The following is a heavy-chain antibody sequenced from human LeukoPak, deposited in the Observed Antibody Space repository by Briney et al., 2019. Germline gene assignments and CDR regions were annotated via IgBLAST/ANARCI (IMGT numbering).Heavy chain of an antibody. CDR3: ARVSPLDARVTAIDY. D-gene: IGHD1-14*01. Sequence: SVKVSCKASGGTFSSYAISWVRQAPGQGLEWMGRIIPIFGTANYAQKFQGRATITTDESTSTAYMELSSLRSEDTAVYYCARVSPLDARVTAIDYWGQGTLVTVSS. V-gene: IGHV1-69*05. J-gene: IGHJ4*02. CDR2: IIPIFGTA. CDR1: GGTFSSYA.